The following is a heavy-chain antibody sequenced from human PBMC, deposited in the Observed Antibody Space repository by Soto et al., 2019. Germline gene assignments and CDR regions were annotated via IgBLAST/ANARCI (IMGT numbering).Heavy chain of an antibody. V-gene: IGHV4-30-4*01. CDR1: GGSISSGDYY. Sequence: SETLSLTCTVSGGSISSGDYYWSWIRQPPGKGLEWIGYIYYSGSTYYNPSLKSRVTISVDTSKNQFSLKLSSVTAADTAVYYCARLLYYYDSSGYSDYWGQGTLVT. CDR3: ARLLYYYDSSGYSDY. CDR2: IYYSGST. J-gene: IGHJ4*02. D-gene: IGHD3-22*01.